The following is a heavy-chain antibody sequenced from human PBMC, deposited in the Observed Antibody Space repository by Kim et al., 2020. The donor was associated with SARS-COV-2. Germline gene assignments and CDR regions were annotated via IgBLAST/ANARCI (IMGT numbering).Heavy chain of an antibody. J-gene: IGHJ4*02. CDR1: GYTFTSYD. CDR3: ARGVRTISNYDY. V-gene: IGHV1-8*01. D-gene: IGHD3-9*01. Sequence: ASVKVSCKASGYTFTSYDLNWLRQATGQGLEWMGWMNPNIGNAGYAQKFQGRVTMTMDPSITTAYMELSSLRSEDTAVYYCARGVRTISNYDYWGQGTLVTVSS. CDR2: MNPNIGNA.